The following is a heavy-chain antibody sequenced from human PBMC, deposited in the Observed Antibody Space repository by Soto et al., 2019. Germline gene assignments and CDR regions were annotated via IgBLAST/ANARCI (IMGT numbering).Heavy chain of an antibody. V-gene: IGHV4-39*01. CDR2: IYYSGSI. CDR1: GGSISSSSYY. Sequence: SETLSLTCTVSGGSISSSSYYWGWIRQPPGKGLEWIGSIYYSGSIYYNPSLKSRVTISVDTSKNQFSLKLSSVTAADTAVYYCARQTFGGVIVILYYFDYWGQGTLVTVSS. D-gene: IGHD3-16*02. J-gene: IGHJ4*02. CDR3: ARQTFGGVIVILYYFDY.